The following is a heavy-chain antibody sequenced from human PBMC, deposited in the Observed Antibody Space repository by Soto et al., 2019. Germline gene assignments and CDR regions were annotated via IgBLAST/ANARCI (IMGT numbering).Heavy chain of an antibody. Sequence: SETLSLTCTVSGGSLRSSSYSWGWIRQPPGKGPEWIGTIYYTGTTSYNPSLKSRVTISVDTSKNQFSLKLSSVTAADTGVFYCACAAAGTWDHGLDVWGQGTTVTVSS. CDR2: IYYTGTT. D-gene: IGHD6-13*01. CDR1: GGSLRSSSYS. V-gene: IGHV4-39*01. J-gene: IGHJ6*02. CDR3: ACAAAGTWDHGLDV.